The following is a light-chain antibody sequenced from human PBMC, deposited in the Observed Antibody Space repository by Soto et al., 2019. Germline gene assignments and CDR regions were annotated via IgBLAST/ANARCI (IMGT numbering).Light chain of an antibody. CDR1: QGIANY. CDR2: AAS. CDR3: QKYNRAPLT. J-gene: IGKJ3*01. V-gene: IGKV1-27*01. Sequence: DIQMTHSPSSLSASVGDRVTITCRASQGIANYLAWYQQTPGNVPKLLIYAASTLQSGLPSRFRGSGSGTDFTLTISSLQPEDVATYYCQKYNRAPLTFGPGTKVDIK.